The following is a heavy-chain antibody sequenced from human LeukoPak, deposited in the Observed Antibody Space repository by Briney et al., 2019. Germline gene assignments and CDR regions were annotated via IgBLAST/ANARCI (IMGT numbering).Heavy chain of an antibody. D-gene: IGHD4-17*01. V-gene: IGHV3-21*01. CDR3: ARALNDYGDYVFDY. CDR1: GFTFSICS. CDR2: ISSSSSYI. J-gene: IGHJ4*02. Sequence: GGSLRLSCAASGFTFSICSMNWVRQAPGKGLEWVSSISSSSSYIYYADSVKGRFTISRDNAENSLYLQMNSLRAEDTAVYYCARALNDYGDYVFDYWGQGTLVTVSS.